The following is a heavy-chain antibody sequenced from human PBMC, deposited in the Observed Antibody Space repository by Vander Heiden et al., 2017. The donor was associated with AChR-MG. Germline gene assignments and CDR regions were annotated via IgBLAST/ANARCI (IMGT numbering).Heavy chain of an antibody. CDR2: INSDGSST. V-gene: IGHV3-74*01. D-gene: IGHD6-19*01. Sequence: EVQLVESGGGLVQPGGSLRLSCAASGFTFSSYWMHWVRQAPGKGLVWVSRINSDGSSTSYADSVKGRFTISRDNAKNTRYLQMNSLRAEDTAVYYCARAFTWAGTRSWYFDLWGRGTLVTVSS. CDR1: GFTFSSYW. CDR3: ARAFTWAGTRSWYFDL. J-gene: IGHJ2*01.